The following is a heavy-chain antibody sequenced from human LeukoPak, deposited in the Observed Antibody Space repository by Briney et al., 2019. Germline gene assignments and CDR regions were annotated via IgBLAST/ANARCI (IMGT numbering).Heavy chain of an antibody. CDR2: IYTSGST. V-gene: IGHV4-4*07. CDR3: ARDRISAVADAFDI. Sequence: SETLSLTCSVSGGSLSGYYWSWIRQPAGKGLEWIGRIYTSGSTNYSPSLQSRVTMSVDTSKNQLSLKLSSVTAADTAVYYCARDRISAVADAFDIWGQGTMVTVSS. CDR1: GGSLSGYY. J-gene: IGHJ3*02. D-gene: IGHD2/OR15-2a*01.